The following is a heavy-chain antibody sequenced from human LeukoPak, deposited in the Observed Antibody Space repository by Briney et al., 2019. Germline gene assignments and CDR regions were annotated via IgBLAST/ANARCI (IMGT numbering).Heavy chain of an antibody. V-gene: IGHV4-30-4*01. CDR3: ARDRPGGSSLDY. CDR2: IYYSGST. D-gene: IGHD6-13*01. Sequence: SQTLSLTCTVSGGSISSGDYYWSWIRQPPGKGLEWIGYIYYSGSTYYNPSLKSRVTISVDTSKNQFSLKLSSVTAADTAVYYCARDRPGGSSLDYWGQGTLVTVSS. J-gene: IGHJ4*02. CDR1: GGSISSGDYY.